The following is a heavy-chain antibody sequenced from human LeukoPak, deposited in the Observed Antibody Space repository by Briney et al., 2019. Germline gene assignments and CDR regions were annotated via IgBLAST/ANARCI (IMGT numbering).Heavy chain of an antibody. D-gene: IGHD3-3*01. CDR2: INHSGST. V-gene: IGHV4-34*01. CDR3: ARLRYYDFWSGYYPDV. Sequence: SETLSLTCAVYGGSFSGYYWSWIRQPPGKGLEWIGEINHSGSTNYNPSLKSRVTISVDTSKSQFSLKLSSVTAADTAVYYCARLRYYDFWSGYYPDVWGQGTTVTVSS. CDR1: GGSFSGYY. J-gene: IGHJ6*02.